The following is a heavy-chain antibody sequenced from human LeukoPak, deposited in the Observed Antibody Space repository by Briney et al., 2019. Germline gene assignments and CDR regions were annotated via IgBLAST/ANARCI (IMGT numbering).Heavy chain of an antibody. V-gene: IGHV3-23*01. J-gene: IGHJ4*02. CDR1: GFTFSSYG. CDR2: ISGSGGRT. D-gene: IGHD3-16*01. Sequence: PGGSLRLSCAASGFTFSSYGMSWVRQAPGRGLEWVSSISGSGGRTHHADPVKGRFTISRDNSKNTLYLQMNSLRAEDTAVYYCAKDGSIVYSYTYLDYWGQGTLVTVSS. CDR3: AKDGSIVYSYTYLDY.